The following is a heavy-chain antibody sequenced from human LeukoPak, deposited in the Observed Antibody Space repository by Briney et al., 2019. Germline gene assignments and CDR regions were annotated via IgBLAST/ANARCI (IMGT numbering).Heavy chain of an antibody. J-gene: IGHJ5*02. D-gene: IGHD5-18*01. CDR3: ARTGGYSQLFDP. Sequence: GGSLRLSCVASGFDFNTYEMKWVRQAPGKGLEWVSHITSSGSSMVYADSVKGRFTISRDNAKNSLYLKMNSLRAEDTAVYYCARTGGYSQLFDPWGQGTLVIVSS. CDR2: ITSSGSSM. V-gene: IGHV3-48*03. CDR1: GFDFNTYE.